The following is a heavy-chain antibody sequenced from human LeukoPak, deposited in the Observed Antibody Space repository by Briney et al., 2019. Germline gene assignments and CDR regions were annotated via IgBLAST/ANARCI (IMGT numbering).Heavy chain of an antibody. Sequence: ASVKVSCKASGYTFTSYAMQWVRQAPGQRLEWMGWINAGNGNTKYSQKFQGRVTITRDTSASTAYMELSSLRSEDTAVYYCARVYQRDYYYYYGMDVWGQGTTVTVSS. D-gene: IGHD2-2*02. CDR3: ARVYQRDYYYYYGMDV. CDR2: INAGNGNT. J-gene: IGHJ6*02. CDR1: GYTFTSYA. V-gene: IGHV1-3*01.